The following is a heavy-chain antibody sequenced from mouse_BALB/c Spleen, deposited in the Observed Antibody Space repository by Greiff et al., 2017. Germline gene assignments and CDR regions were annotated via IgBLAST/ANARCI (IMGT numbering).Heavy chain of an antibody. Sequence: EVKLMESGGGLVKPGGSLKLSCAASGFTFSSYAMSWVRQSPEKRLEWVAEISSGGSYTYYPDTVTGRFTISRDNAKNTLYLEMSSLRSEDTAMYYCARSTRAMDYWGQGTSVTVSS. CDR2: ISSGGSYT. D-gene: IGHD1-1*01. CDR1: GFTFSSYA. CDR3: ARSTRAMDY. V-gene: IGHV5-9-4*01. J-gene: IGHJ4*01.